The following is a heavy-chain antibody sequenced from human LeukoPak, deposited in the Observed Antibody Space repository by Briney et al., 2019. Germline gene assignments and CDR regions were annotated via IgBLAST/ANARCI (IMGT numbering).Heavy chain of an antibody. CDR1: GGSFSGYY. CDR2: IYYSGST. CDR3: ASSRNCGWYVVDY. Sequence: SETLSLTCAVYGGSFSGYYWSWIRQPPGKGLEWIGSIYYSGSTYYNPSLKSRVTISVDTSKNQFSLKLSSVTAADTAVYYCASSRNCGWYVVDYWGQGTLVTVSS. D-gene: IGHD6-19*01. J-gene: IGHJ4*02. V-gene: IGHV4-34*01.